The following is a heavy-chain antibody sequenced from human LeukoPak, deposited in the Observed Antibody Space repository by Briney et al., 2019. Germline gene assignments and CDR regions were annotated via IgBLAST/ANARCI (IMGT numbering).Heavy chain of an antibody. CDR3: ARGVYDSSGYYSYFDY. CDR1: GXTFSSYD. V-gene: IGHV3-13*05. CDR2: IGTAGDP. J-gene: IGHJ4*02. Sequence: GGSLRLSCAASGXTFSSYDMHWVRQATGKGLEWVSAIGTAGDPYYPGSVKGRFTISREYAKNSLYLQMSSLRAGDTAVYYCARGVYDSSGYYSYFDYWGQGTLVTVSS. D-gene: IGHD3-22*01.